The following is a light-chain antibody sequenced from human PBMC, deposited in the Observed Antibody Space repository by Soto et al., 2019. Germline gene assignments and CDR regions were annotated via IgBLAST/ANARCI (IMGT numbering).Light chain of an antibody. J-gene: IGKJ1*01. V-gene: IGKV1-39*01. CDR1: QSISLY. Sequence: DIQMTQSPSSLSASVGDRVTITCRASQSISLYLSWYLQKPGKAPELLIYASSSLQSGVPSRFSGSGSGTDFTLTISSLQPEDFTVYYCQQYNKWPLTFGQGTKVDI. CDR2: ASS. CDR3: QQYNKWPLT.